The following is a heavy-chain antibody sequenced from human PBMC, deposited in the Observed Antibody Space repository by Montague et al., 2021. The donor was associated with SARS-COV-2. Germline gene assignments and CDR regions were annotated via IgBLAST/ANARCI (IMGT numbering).Heavy chain of an antibody. D-gene: IGHD5-18*01. CDR3: ARDGRCLYTDGSLDY. Sequence: SETLSLTCTVSGASISSSYWGWIRQTAGKGLEWIGRIDTSGSPKYNPSLKSRVTMSLDTSKNQFSLKVNSVTVADTAMYFCARDGRCLYTDGSLDYWGQGILVTVSS. J-gene: IGHJ4*02. CDR2: IDTSGSP. V-gene: IGHV4-4*07. CDR1: GASISSSY.